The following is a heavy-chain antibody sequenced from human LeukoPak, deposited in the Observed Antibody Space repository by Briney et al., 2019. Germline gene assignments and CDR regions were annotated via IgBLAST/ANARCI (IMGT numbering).Heavy chain of an antibody. CDR2: VSSNGGST. D-gene: IGHD6-13*01. V-gene: IGHV3-64D*09. Sequence: GGSLRLSCSASGFTFSSHAMHWVRQAPGKGLEYVSAVSSNGGSTYYADSVKGRFTISRDNSKNTLYLQMSSLRAEDTAVYYCVKDEAAAVDYWGQGTLVTVSS. CDR1: GFTFSSHA. J-gene: IGHJ4*02. CDR3: VKDEAAAVDY.